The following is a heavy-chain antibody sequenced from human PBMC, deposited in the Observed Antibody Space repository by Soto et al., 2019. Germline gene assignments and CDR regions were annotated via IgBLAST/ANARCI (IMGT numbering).Heavy chain of an antibody. V-gene: IGHV3-30*18. CDR2: ISYDGSNK. CDR1: GFTFSSYG. J-gene: IGHJ6*02. CDR3: AKAGNPYYDFWSGYYYYYYGMDV. Sequence: PXGSLRLSCAASGFTFSSYGMHWVRQAPGKGLEWVAVISYDGSNKYYADSVKGRFTISRDNSKNTLYLQMNSLRAEDTAVYYCAKAGNPYYDFWSGYYYYYYGMDVWGQGTTVTVSS. D-gene: IGHD3-3*01.